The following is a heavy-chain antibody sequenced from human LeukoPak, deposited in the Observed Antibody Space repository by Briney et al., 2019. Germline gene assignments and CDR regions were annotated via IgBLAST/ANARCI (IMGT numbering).Heavy chain of an antibody. CDR1: GYTFTSYA. D-gene: IGHD2-15*01. CDR3: ARDRGFCSGGSCYLGMIDY. CDR2: FNAGNGNT. V-gene: IGHV1-3*01. Sequence: ASVKVSCKASGYTFTSYAMHWVRQAPGQRLEWMGWFNAGNGNTKYSQKFQGRVTITRDTSASTAYMELSSLRSEDTAVYYCARDRGFCSGGSCYLGMIDYWGQGTLVTVSS. J-gene: IGHJ4*02.